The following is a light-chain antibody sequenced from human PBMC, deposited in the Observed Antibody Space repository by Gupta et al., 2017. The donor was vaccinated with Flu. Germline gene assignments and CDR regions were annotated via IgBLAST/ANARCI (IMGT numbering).Light chain of an antibody. CDR1: NIGNKK. J-gene: IGLJ2*01. Sequence: GQKDTSTRGGDNIGNKKDTWYQQKQGQAPGLVVSDDSDRTSGIPERFSGSNSGNTATMTISRVEDGEEADYYCHVWDTSSNNLVFGGGTKLTVL. CDR3: HVWDTSSNNLV. CDR2: DDS. V-gene: IGLV3-21*02.